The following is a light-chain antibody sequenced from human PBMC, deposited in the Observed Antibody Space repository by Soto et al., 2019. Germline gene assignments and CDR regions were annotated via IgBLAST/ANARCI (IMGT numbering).Light chain of an antibody. CDR3: AAWDDSLSGRV. J-gene: IGLJ1*01. CDR2: KNN. CDR1: SSNIGSHN. V-gene: IGLV1-47*01. Sequence: QSALTQPPSASGTPGQRVSISCSGGSSNIGSHNVYWYQQLPGTAPKLLISKNNQRSSGVPDRFSGSKSGTSASLAISGLRSEDEADYYCAAWDDSLSGRVFGTGTKVTVL.